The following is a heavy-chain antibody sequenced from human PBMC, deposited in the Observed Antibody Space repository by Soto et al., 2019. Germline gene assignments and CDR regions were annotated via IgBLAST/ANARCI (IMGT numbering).Heavy chain of an antibody. V-gene: IGHV4-34*01. CDR2: INHSGST. J-gene: IGHJ6*02. Sequence: PSETLSLTCAVYGGSFSGYYWSWIRQPPGKGLEWIGEINHSGSTNYNPSLKSRVTISVDTSKNQFSLKLSSVTAADTAVYYCARGRSRPYDILTGPYYYYYGMDVWGQGTTVTVSS. CDR1: GGSFSGYY. CDR3: ARGRSRPYDILTGPYYYYYGMDV. D-gene: IGHD3-9*01.